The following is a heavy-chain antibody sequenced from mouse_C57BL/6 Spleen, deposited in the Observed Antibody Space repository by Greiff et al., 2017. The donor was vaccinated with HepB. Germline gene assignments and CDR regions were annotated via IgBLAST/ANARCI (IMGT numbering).Heavy chain of an antibody. CDR2: IRLKTDNYAT. V-gene: IGHV6-3*01. Sequence: EVHLVESGGGLVQPGGSMKLSCVASGFTFSNYWMNWVRRSPEKGLEWVAQIRLKTDNYATHYADSVKGRFTISRDDSKSSVYLQMNNLRAEDTGIYYCTLDGYYGAWFAYWGQGTLVTVSA. D-gene: IGHD2-3*01. CDR1: GFTFSNYW. J-gene: IGHJ3*01. CDR3: TLDGYYGAWFAY.